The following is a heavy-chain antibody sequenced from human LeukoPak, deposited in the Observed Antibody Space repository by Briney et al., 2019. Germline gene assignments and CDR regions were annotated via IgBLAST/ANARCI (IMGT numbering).Heavy chain of an antibody. CDR3: ARDAPYYDGSGYYYDY. CDR2: ISGSSIYI. J-gene: IGHJ4*02. Sequence: GGSLRLSCAASGFTFSTYSMNWVSQAAGGWLGWVSSISGSSIYINYAYSVKGRFTISRDNAKNTLYLQLNSLRAEDTAVYYCARDAPYYDGSGYYYDYWGQGTLVTVSS. V-gene: IGHV3-21*01. CDR1: GFTFSTYS. D-gene: IGHD3-22*01.